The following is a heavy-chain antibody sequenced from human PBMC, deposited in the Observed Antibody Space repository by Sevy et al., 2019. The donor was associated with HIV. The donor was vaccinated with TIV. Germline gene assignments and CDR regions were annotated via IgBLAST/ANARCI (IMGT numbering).Heavy chain of an antibody. Sequence: GGSLRLSCAASGFNFSDYAMSWVRQAPGKGLEWVSCISSSGGSTYYADSVKGRFSISRDTSKNTLYLQMNSLRAEDTAVYYCATLRGGLYGSGYFQNWGQGTQVTVSS. V-gene: IGHV3-23*01. CDR3: ATLRGGLYGSGYFQN. D-gene: IGHD3-10*01. CDR2: ISSSGGST. J-gene: IGHJ1*01. CDR1: GFNFSDYA.